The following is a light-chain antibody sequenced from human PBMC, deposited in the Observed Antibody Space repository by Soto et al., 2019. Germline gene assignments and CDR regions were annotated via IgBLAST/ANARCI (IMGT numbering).Light chain of an antibody. CDR3: QQYYDTPFT. CDR1: QSLLYISDNKNY. CDR2: WAS. J-gene: IGKJ3*01. V-gene: IGKV4-1*01. Sequence: DTVMTQSPDSLAVSLGERATINCKSSQSLLYISDNKNYLGWYQQKAGQPPRLLIYWASTRESGVPDRFSGSGSGTDFTLTISNLQAEDVAVYYCQQYYDTPFTFGPGTKVEIK.